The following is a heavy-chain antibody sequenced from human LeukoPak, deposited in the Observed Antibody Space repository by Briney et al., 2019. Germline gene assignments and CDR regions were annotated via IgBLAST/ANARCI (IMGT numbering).Heavy chain of an antibody. CDR2: ISDSGGNT. V-gene: IGHV3-23*01. J-gene: IGHJ4*02. CDR3: AKGSLHPGIFDF. CDR1: GFTFSSCD. Sequence: PGGSLRLSCAASGFTFSSCDITWVRQAPGKGLEWVSTISDSGGNTYYADSVKGRVTISRDNSKNTLYLQMNSLRAEDTAVYYCAKGSLHPGIFDFWGQGTLVSVSS.